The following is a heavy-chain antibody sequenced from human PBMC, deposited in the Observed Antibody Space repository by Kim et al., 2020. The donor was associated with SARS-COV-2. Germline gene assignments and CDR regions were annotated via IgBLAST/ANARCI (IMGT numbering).Heavy chain of an antibody. J-gene: IGHJ4*02. CDR3: ARYWTLSGYSSGWYDY. Sequence: SVKVSCKASGGTFSSYAISWVRQAPGQGLEWMGGIIPIFGTANYAQKFQGRVTITADESTSTAYMELCSLRSEDTAVYYCARYWTLSGYSSGWYDYWGQGTLVTVSS. CDR1: GGTFSSYA. CDR2: IIPIFGTA. V-gene: IGHV1-69*13. D-gene: IGHD6-19*01.